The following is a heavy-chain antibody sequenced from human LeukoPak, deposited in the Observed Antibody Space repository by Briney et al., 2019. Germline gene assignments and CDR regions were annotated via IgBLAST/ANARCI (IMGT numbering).Heavy chain of an antibody. CDR1: GFTFSDYW. D-gene: IGHD5-12*01. J-gene: IGHJ4*02. CDR3: TSEVASAAFDY. Sequence: PGGSLRLSCAASGFTFSDYWMHWVRQAPGKGLVWVSLIKSDGNSAMYADSVEGRFSISRDNAKNTVYLQMNSLRAEDTAVYFCTSEVASAAFDYWGQGTPVTVSS. CDR2: IKSDGNSA. V-gene: IGHV3-74*03.